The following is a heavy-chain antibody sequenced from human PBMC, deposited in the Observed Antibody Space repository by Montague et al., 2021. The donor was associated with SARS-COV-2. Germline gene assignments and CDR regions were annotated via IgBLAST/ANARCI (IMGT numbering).Heavy chain of an antibody. CDR2: IYYSGST. D-gene: IGHD3-3*01. J-gene: IGHJ5*02. CDR1: GGSISSSSYY. Sequence: SETLSLTCTVSGGSISSSSYYWGWIRQLPGKGLEWIGSIYYSGSTYYNPSLKSRVTISVDTSKNQFSLKLSSVTAADTAVYYCAGLGSPRITIFGVVTHNWFDPWGQGTLVTVSS. V-gene: IGHV4-39*01. CDR3: AGLGSPRITIFGVVTHNWFDP.